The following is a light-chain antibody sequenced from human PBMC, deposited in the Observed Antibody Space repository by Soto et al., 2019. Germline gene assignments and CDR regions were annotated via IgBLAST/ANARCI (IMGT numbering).Light chain of an antibody. CDR1: QSISSW. J-gene: IGKJ1*01. V-gene: IGKV1-5*03. CDR2: KAS. Sequence: DIQMTQSPSTLSASVGDRVTITCRASQSISSWLAWYQQKPGTAPKLLIYKASTLQSGVPSRFSGSGSGTEFTLTISSLQPEDFATYYCQQYSDNWTFGQGTKVEIK. CDR3: QQYSDNWT.